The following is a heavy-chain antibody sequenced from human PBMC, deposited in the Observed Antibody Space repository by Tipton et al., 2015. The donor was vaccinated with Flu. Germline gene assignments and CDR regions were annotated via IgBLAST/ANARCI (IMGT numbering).Heavy chain of an antibody. J-gene: IGHJ4*02. CDR2: ITSGGYDM. V-gene: IGHV3-11*01. CDR1: GFAFNGYY. D-gene: IGHD1/OR15-1a*01. CDR3: ARGGWASDTNNLLDY. Sequence: SLRLSCATSGFAFNGYYMSWIRQAPGKGLEWVSYITSGGYDMYYADSVKGRFTISRDNAKNSLYLQLNSLRPEDTAIYYCARGGWASDTNNLLDYWGQGTLVTVSS.